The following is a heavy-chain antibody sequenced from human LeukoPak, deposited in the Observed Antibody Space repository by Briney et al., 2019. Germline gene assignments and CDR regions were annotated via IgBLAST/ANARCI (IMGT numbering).Heavy chain of an antibody. CDR1: GFTFNSYS. CDR2: LSSSSSSI. D-gene: IGHD5-18*01. V-gene: IGHV3-21*01. CDR3: ARASGDIVETATMGSY. J-gene: IGHJ4*02. Sequence: GGSLRLSCAASGFTFNSYSMNWVRQAPGKGLEWVSSLSSSSSSIYYADSVKGRFTISRDNAKNSLYLQMNSLRAEDTAVYYCARASGDIVETATMGSYWGQGTLVTVSS.